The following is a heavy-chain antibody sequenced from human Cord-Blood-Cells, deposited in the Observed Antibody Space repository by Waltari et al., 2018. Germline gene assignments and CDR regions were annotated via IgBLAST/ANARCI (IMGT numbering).Heavy chain of an antibody. CDR1: GYTFTGHY. V-gene: IGHV1-2*02. Sequence: QVQLVQSGAEVKKPGASVTVSCKASGYTFTGHYMHWVRQAPGQGLEWMGWINPNSGGTNYAEKVQGRVTRTRDTAISTADMELSRLRSDDTAVYYCARDSGLGWVDAFDIWGQGTMVTVSS. CDR2: INPNSGGT. J-gene: IGHJ3*02. CDR3: ARDSGLGWVDAFDI. D-gene: IGHD3-10*01.